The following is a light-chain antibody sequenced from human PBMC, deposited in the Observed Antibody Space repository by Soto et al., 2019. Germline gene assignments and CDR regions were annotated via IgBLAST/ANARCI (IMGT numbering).Light chain of an antibody. V-gene: IGLV2-11*01. CDR1: SSDVGEYDY. J-gene: IGLJ3*02. CDR3: CSNAGSRV. Sequence: QSALTQPRSVSGSPGQSVTISCTGTSSDVGEYDYVSWYQHHPGKAPKLMIYDVSQRPSGVPDRFSGSKSGSTASLTISGLQAEDEADYYCCSNAGSRVFGGGTQLTVL. CDR2: DVS.